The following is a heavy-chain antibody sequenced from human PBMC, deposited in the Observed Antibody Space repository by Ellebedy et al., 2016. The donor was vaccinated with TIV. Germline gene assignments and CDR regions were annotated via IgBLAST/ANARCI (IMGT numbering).Heavy chain of an antibody. D-gene: IGHD3-3*01. Sequence: SETLSLXXTVSGGSISSYYWSWIRQPPGKGLERIGYIYYSGSTNYNPSLKSRVTISVDTSKNQFSLKLSSVTAADTAVYYCAREEFWSGYGMDVWGQGTTVTVSS. CDR2: IYYSGST. V-gene: IGHV4-59*01. CDR1: GGSISSYY. J-gene: IGHJ6*02. CDR3: AREEFWSGYGMDV.